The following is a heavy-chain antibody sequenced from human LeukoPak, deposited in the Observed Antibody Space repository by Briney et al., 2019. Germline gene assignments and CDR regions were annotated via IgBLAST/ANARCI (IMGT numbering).Heavy chain of an antibody. V-gene: IGHV3-30*03. CDR3: AGGDDAFDI. J-gene: IGHJ3*02. D-gene: IGHD3-16*01. CDR1: GFTFSSYG. CDR2: ISYDGSNK. Sequence: PGGSLRLSCAASGFTFSSYGMHWVRQAPGKGLEWVAVISYDGSNKYYADSVKGRFTISRDNSKNTLCLQMNSLRAEDTAVYYCAGGDDAFDIWGQGTMVTVSS.